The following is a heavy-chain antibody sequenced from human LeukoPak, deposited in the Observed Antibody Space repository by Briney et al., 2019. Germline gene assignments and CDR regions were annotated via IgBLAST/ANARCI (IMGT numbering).Heavy chain of an antibody. CDR2: INPNSGGT. V-gene: IGHV1-2*02. J-gene: IGHJ3*02. CDR1: GYTFTNYA. CDR3: AIEFATVVVSAVISAFDI. D-gene: IGHD2-2*02. Sequence: ASVKVSCKASGYTFTNYAMNWVRQAPGQGLEWMGWINPNSGGTNYAQKFQGRVTMTRYTSIRTAYMELSRLRSDDTAVYYCAIEFATVVVSAVISAFDIWGQGTMVTVSS.